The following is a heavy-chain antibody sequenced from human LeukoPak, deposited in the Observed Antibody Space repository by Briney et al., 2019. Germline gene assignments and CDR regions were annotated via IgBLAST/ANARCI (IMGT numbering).Heavy chain of an antibody. D-gene: IGHD2-2*01. CDR2: ISAYTGNT. CDR1: GYTFTTYG. Sequence: ASVKVSCKASGYTFTTYGISWVRQAPAQGLEWMGWISAYTGNTNYAQNFQGRVTMTTDTSTSTAYMELRSLRADDSAVYYCARAIVVVTAAIFPNWFDPWGQGTLVTVSS. V-gene: IGHV1-18*01. CDR3: ARAIVVVTAAIFPNWFDP. J-gene: IGHJ5*02.